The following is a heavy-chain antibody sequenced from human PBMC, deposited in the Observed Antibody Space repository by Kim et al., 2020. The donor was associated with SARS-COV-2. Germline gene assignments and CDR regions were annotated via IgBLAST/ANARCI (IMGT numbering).Heavy chain of an antibody. Sequence: DGSNKTYADSVRGRVSSSRDNAKNTRYLQMNSLRDEDTDVYYCARGWAFDIWGQGTMVTVSS. CDR2: DGSNK. D-gene: IGHD2-15*01. V-gene: IGHV3-74*01. CDR3: ARGWAFDI. J-gene: IGHJ3*02.